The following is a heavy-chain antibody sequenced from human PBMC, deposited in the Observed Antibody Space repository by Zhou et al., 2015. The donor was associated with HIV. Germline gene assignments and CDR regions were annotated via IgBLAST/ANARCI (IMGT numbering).Heavy chain of an antibody. Sequence: QVQLVQSGAEVKKPGSSVKVSCKASGGTFSSYAISWVRQAPGQGLEWMGGIIPIFGTANYAQKFQGRVSMTADRSTNTAYMEVRSLRYEDTAVYYCARDRGAARPDWRYFDLWGRGTLVTVSS. J-gene: IGHJ2*01. CDR2: IIPIFGTA. CDR1: GGTFSSYA. V-gene: IGHV1-69*06. CDR3: ARDRGAARPDWRYFDL. D-gene: IGHD6-6*01.